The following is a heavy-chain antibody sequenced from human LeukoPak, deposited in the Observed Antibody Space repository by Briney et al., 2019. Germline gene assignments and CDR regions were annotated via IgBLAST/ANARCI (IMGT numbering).Heavy chain of an antibody. CDR1: GFTFSSYA. J-gene: IGHJ4*02. V-gene: IGHV3-30-3*01. Sequence: GGSLRLSCAASGFTFSSYAMHWVRQAPGKGLEWVAVISYDGSNKYYADSVKGRFTISRDNSKNTLYLQMNSLRAEDTAVYYCARDPEDIVEVHWGQGTLVTVSS. CDR2: ISYDGSNK. D-gene: IGHD2-15*01. CDR3: ARDPEDIVEVH.